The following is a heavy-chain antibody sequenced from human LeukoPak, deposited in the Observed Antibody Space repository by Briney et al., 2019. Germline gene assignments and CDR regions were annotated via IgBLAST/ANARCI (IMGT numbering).Heavy chain of an antibody. D-gene: IGHD3-16*01. V-gene: IGHV5-51*01. J-gene: IGHJ3*02. CDR2: IYPDDSDT. CDR1: GYSFSTHW. Sequence: GESLKISCTGSGYSFSTHWIGWVRQKPGKGLEWMGIIYPDDSDTRYSPSFEGRVIFSVDKSTTTADLTWSSLKASDTAMYFCARQELLGDDVFDIWGQGTMVTVS. CDR3: ARQELLGDDVFDI.